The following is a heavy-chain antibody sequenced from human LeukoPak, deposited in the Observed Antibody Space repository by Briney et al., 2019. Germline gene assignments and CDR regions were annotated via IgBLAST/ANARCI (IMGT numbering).Heavy chain of an antibody. J-gene: IGHJ4*02. CDR3: ARAGGHFDY. D-gene: IGHD4-23*01. Sequence: SETLSLTCTVSGGSIRGSNFYWGWIRQPPGKGLEWIGTIYSTGSTYYNPSLKSRVTISVDTSKNQFSLKLSSVTAADTAVYYCARAGGHFDYWGQGTLVTVSS. CDR2: IYSTGST. CDR1: GGSIRGSNFY. V-gene: IGHV4-39*07.